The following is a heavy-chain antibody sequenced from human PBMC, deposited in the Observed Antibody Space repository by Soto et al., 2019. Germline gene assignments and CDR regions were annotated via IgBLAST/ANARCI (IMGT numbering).Heavy chain of an antibody. CDR2: IYPGDSDT. Sequence: GESLKISCKGSGYSFTSYWIGWVRQMPGKGLEWMGIIYPGDSDTRYSPSFQGQVTISADKSISTAYLQWSSLKASDTAMYYCARLGVATSEWDYYFDYWGQGTLVTVSS. V-gene: IGHV5-51*01. D-gene: IGHD5-12*01. J-gene: IGHJ4*02. CDR1: GYSFTSYW. CDR3: ARLGVATSEWDYYFDY.